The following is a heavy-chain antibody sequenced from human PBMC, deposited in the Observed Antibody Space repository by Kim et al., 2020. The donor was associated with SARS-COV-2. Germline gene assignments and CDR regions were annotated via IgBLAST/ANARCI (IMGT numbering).Heavy chain of an antibody. D-gene: IGHD3-3*01. CDR2: IWHDGSNK. Sequence: GGSLRLSCEVSGFKFSNYGMHWVRQAPGKGLEWVAGIWHDGSNKHYADSVKGRFTISRDNSNSTLFLQINSLRVEDTAMYYCVRDPRTFYDFWSGYSDNWFDPGGQGTLVTVSS. V-gene: IGHV3-33*01. CDR3: VRDPRTFYDFWSGYSDNWFDP. J-gene: IGHJ5*02. CDR1: GFKFSNYG.